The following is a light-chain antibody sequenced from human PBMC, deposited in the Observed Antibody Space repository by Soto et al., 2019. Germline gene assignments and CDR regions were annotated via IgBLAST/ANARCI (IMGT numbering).Light chain of an antibody. CDR3: SSYTSSSTFV. J-gene: IGLJ2*01. CDR1: SSDVGSYNR. V-gene: IGLV2-18*02. Sequence: QPVLTQPPSVSGSPGQSVTISCTGTSSDVGSYNRVSWYQQPPGTAPKLMIYEVSNRPSGVPDRFSGSKSGNTASLTISGLRAEDEADYYCSSYTSSSTFVFGGGTKLTVL. CDR2: EVS.